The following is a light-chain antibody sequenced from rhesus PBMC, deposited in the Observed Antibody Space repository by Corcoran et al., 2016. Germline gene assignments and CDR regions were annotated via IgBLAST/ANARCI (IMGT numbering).Light chain of an antibody. V-gene: IGKV1-74*01. CDR1: ENVNNY. CDR2: KAS. Sequence: DIQMTQSPSSLSASVGDRVTITCRASENVNNYLNWYQQKPGKAPTLLLYKASTLQSGVPSRFSGSGSGTDYTFTISSLQPEDVATYYCQHGYGTPLTFGGGTKVEIK. CDR3: QHGYGTPLT. J-gene: IGKJ4*01.